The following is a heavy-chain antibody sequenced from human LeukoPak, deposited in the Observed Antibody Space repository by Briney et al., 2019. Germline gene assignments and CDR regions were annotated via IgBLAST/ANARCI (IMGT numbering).Heavy chain of an antibody. CDR3: AKGSRVTTDYYYGMDV. CDR1: GFTFSSYG. Sequence: GGSLRLSCAASGFTFSSYGMHWVRQAPGKGLEWVAVISYDGSNKYYADSVKGRFTISRDNSKNTLYLQMNSLRAEDTAVYYCAKGSRVTTDYYYGMDVWGQGTTVTVSS. D-gene: IGHD4-17*01. J-gene: IGHJ6*02. CDR2: ISYDGSNK. V-gene: IGHV3-30*18.